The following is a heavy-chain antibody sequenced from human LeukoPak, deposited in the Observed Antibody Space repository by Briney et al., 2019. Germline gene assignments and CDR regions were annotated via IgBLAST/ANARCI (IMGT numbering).Heavy chain of an antibody. Sequence: QPGDSLRLSCAASGFTFSSYAMSWVRQAPGKGLEWVSGISQSGGSTYYADSVKGRFTISRDNSKNTLYLQMNSLRAEDTAVYYCAKVKGGWDRTNDYWGRGALVTVSS. V-gene: IGHV3-23*01. J-gene: IGHJ4*02. CDR1: GFTFSSYA. CDR3: AKVKGGWDRTNDY. D-gene: IGHD1-14*01. CDR2: ISQSGGST.